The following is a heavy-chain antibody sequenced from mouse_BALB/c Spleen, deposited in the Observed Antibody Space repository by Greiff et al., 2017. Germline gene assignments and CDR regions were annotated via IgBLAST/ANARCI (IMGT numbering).Heavy chain of an antibody. V-gene: IGHV1S81*02. D-gene: IGHD3-2*01. Sequence: VQLQQPGAELVKPGASVKLSCKASGYTFTSYYMYWVKQRPGQGLEWIGGINPSNGGTNFNEKFKSKATLTVDKSSSTAYMQLSSLTSEDSAVYYCTRVRDSSGPYYAMDYGGQGTSGTVAS. CDR3: TRVRDSSGPYYAMDY. CDR2: INPSNGGT. J-gene: IGHJ4*01. CDR1: GYTFTSYY.